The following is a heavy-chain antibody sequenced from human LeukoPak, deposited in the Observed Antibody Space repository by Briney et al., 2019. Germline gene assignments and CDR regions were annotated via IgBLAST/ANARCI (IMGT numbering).Heavy chain of an antibody. CDR3: ARDRPGIAVAGDAFDI. CDR2: NYNRGST. J-gene: IGHJ3*02. D-gene: IGHD6-19*01. V-gene: IGHV4-59*01. Sequence: SETLSLTCTVSGGSISSYYWSWIRQPPGKGLEWIGYNYNRGSTNYNPSLKSRVSISVDTSKNQFSLKLRSVTAADTAVYYCARDRPGIAVAGDAFDIWGQGTMVTVSS. CDR1: GGSISSYY.